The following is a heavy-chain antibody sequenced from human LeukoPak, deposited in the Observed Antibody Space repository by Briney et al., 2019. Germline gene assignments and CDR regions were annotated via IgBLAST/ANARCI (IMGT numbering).Heavy chain of an antibody. CDR2: IYHSGST. CDR3: AREQLPIVGAFDI. J-gene: IGHJ3*02. V-gene: IGHV4-38-2*02. Sequence: SETLSLTCTVSGYSISSGYYWGWIRQPPGKGLEWIGSIYHSGSTYYNPSLKSRVTISVDTSKNQFSLKLSSVTAADTAVYYCAREQLPIVGAFDIWGQGTMVTVSS. CDR1: GYSISSGYY. D-gene: IGHD2-2*01.